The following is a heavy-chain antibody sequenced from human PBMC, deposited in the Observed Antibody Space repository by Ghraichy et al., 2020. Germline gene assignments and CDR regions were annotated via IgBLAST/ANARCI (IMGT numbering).Heavy chain of an antibody. D-gene: IGHD3-22*01. CDR1: GFTFNSYW. Sequence: GESLNISCAASGFTFNSYWMSWVRQAPGKGLEWVANIKQDGSEKYYVDSVKGRFTISRDNAKNSLYLQMNSLRAEDTAVYYCARGLAPIDPWGQGTLVTVSS. V-gene: IGHV3-7*01. CDR3: ARGLAPIDP. CDR2: IKQDGSEK. J-gene: IGHJ5*02.